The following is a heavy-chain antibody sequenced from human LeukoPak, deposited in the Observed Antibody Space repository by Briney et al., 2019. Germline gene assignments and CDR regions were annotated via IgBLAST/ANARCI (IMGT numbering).Heavy chain of an antibody. CDR3: ARTTEGGYTYNYFYYYYMDV. J-gene: IGHJ6*03. CDR2: IYYSGST. D-gene: IGHD5-18*01. CDR1: GGSFSGYY. Sequence: SETLSLTCAVYGGSFSGYYWSWIRQPPGKGLEWIGYIYYSGSTIYNPSLKSRVTISVDTSKNQFSLKLTSLTAADTAVYYCARTTEGGYTYNYFYYYYMDVWGKGTTVTISS. V-gene: IGHV4-59*01.